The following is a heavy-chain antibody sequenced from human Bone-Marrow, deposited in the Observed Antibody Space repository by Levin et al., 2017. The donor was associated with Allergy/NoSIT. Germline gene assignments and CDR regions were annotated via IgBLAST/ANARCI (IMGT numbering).Heavy chain of an antibody. CDR1: GYSFTDYA. CDR2: ITTNTGKP. CDR3: ARGGRTMVVTPDY. D-gene: IGHD4-23*01. J-gene: IGHJ4*02. V-gene: IGHV7-4-1*02. Sequence: ASVKVSCKPSGYSFTDYAINWVRQAPGQRLEWMGRITTNTGKPSYAQAFTGRFVFSLDTSISTAYLQISDLKAEDTAVYYCARGGRTMVVTPDYWGQGTLVTVSS.